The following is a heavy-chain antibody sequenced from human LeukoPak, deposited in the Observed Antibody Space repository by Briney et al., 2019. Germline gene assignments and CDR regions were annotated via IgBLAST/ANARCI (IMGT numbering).Heavy chain of an antibody. Sequence: PGESLKISFKGSGXNFTNYCIGWVRQMSGEGLEWMGIMYPGDSDTRYSPSFQGQVTISADRSISTAYLQWSSLKASDTAMYYCARQSHSITDYWGQGTLVTVSS. CDR2: MYPGDSDT. CDR3: ARQSHSITDY. D-gene: IGHD1-14*01. V-gene: IGHV5-51*01. J-gene: IGHJ4*02. CDR1: GXNFTNYC.